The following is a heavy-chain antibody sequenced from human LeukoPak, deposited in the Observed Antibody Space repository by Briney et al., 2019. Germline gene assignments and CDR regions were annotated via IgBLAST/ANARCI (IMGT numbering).Heavy chain of an antibody. J-gene: IGHJ6*03. V-gene: IGHV5-51*03. D-gene: IGHD1-26*01. CDR2: IYPDNSDT. CDR1: GYSFTSYW. Sequence: PEESLKISCKGSGYSFTSYWIGWVRQMPGKGLEWMGIIYPDNSDTRYSPSFQGQVTITADKSISTAYLQWSSLKASDTAIYYCARLFQGGIVGATTYYYYMDVWGKGNTVTVSS. CDR3: ARLFQGGIVGATTYYYYMDV.